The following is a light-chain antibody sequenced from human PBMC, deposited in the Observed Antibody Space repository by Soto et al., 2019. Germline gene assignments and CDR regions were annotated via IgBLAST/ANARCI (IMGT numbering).Light chain of an antibody. V-gene: IGLV2-23*01. CDR3: CSSAPESTYV. CDR1: SRDVGAYNS. CDR2: KGT. J-gene: IGLJ1*01. Sequence: QSVLAQPASVSGSPGQSITISCTGTSRDVGAYNSVSWYQQHPHKAPQVIIYKGTQRPSGVSNRFSGSTSGNAASLTISGLQADDEADYFCCSSAPESTYVFGNGTKLTVL.